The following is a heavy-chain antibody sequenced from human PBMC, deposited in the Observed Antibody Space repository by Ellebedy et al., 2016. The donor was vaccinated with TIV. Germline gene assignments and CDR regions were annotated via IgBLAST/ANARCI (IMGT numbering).Heavy chain of an antibody. J-gene: IGHJ5*02. D-gene: IGHD4-23*01. CDR2: VHYSGGT. V-gene: IGHV4-59*01. Sequence: SETLSLTXSVSGGSINSYYWSWIRQSPVKGLEWIGYVHYSGGTKYGPSLKSRVFISIDTSKNQFSLKLSSVTAADTAVYYCARDSSNSRWYLWGQGTLVTVSS. CDR1: GGSINSYY. CDR3: ARDSSNSRWYL.